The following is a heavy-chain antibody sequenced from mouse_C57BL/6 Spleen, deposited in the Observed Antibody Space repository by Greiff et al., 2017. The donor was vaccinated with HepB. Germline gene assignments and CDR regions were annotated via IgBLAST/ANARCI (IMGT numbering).Heavy chain of an antibody. CDR3: ARGRVTRVDY. Sequence: QVQLQQPGAELVKPGASVKLSCKASGYTFTSYWMQWVKQRPGQGLEWIGEIDPSDSYTNYNQKFKGKATLTVDTSSSTAYMQLSSLTSEDSAVYYCARGRVTRVDYWGQGTTLTVSS. J-gene: IGHJ2*01. V-gene: IGHV1-50*01. CDR2: IDPSDSYT. CDR1: GYTFTSYW. D-gene: IGHD2-2*01.